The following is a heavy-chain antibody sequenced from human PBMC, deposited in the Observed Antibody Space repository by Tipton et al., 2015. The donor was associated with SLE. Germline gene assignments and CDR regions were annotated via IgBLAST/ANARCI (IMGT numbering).Heavy chain of an antibody. D-gene: IGHD5-12*01. CDR3: ARHGGYPLRYGMDV. CDR2: SFNSGGT. J-gene: IGHJ6*02. V-gene: IGHV4-59*11. Sequence: TLSLTCDVSGASIRSHYLSWIRQPPGKGLEWIGVSFNSGGTNYNPSLKSRVTISLDTFKKQLSLRLRSVTAADTAVYYCARHGGYPLRYGMDVWGQGTTVIVSS. CDR1: GASIRSHY.